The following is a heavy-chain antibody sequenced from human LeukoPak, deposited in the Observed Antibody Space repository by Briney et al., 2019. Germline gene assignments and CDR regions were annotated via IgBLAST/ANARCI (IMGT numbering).Heavy chain of an antibody. V-gene: IGHV3-23*01. CDR1: GFTFSSYA. CDR3: AKMDIVVVPAAPHRHH. J-gene: IGHJ5*02. CDR2: LSGSGGST. Sequence: GGSLRLSCAASGFTFSSYAMSWVRQAPGKGLEWVSDLSGSGGSTYYADSVKGRFTISRDNSKNMLYLQMNSLRADDTAVYYCAKMDIVVVPAAPHRHHWGQGTLLSLS. D-gene: IGHD2-2*03.